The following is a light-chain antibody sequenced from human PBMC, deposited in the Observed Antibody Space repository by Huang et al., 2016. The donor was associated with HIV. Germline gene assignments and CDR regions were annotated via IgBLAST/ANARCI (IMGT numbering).Light chain of an antibody. CDR3: QQSYSTPRT. V-gene: IGKV1-39*01. Sequence: DILMTKSPSYLSASVGDRVTITCRASQSISSYFNLYHQKPGKAPKLLIYAASNLQSGVPSRFRGSGSGTDFSLTISTLQPEDFATYYCQQSYSTPRTFGQGTKVEIK. CDR1: QSISSY. CDR2: AAS. J-gene: IGKJ1*01.